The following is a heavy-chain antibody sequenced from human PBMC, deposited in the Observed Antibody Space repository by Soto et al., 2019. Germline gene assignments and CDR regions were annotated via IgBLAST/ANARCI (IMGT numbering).Heavy chain of an antibody. CDR1: GFTFSSYA. D-gene: IGHD3-3*01. CDR2: ISGSGGST. J-gene: IGHJ6*02. Sequence: GGSLRLSCAASGFTFSSYAMRWVRQAPGKGLEWVSAISGSGGSTYYADSVKGRFTISRDNSKNTLYLQMNSLRAEDTAVYYCAKGTTVSTRITIFGVYYGMDVWGQGTTVTVSS. V-gene: IGHV3-23*01. CDR3: AKGTTVSTRITIFGVYYGMDV.